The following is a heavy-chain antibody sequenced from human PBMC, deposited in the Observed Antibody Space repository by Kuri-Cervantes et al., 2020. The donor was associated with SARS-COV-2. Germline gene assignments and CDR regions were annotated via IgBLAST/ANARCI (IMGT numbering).Heavy chain of an antibody. Sequence: GGSLRLSCAASGFTFSNYWMNWVRQAPGKGLEWVANIKQDESEKFYVDSVKGRFTVSRDNAKDSLYLQMNSLRAEDTAVYYCARTPREMATIARYFDLWGRGTLV. J-gene: IGHJ2*01. D-gene: IGHD5-24*01. CDR1: GFTFSNYW. V-gene: IGHV3-7*01. CDR2: IKQDESEK. CDR3: ARTPREMATIARYFDL.